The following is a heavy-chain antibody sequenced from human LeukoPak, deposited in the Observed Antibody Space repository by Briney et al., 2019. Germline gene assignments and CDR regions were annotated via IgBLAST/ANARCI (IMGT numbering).Heavy chain of an antibody. V-gene: IGHV1-69*02. Sequence: SVKVSCKASGGTFSSYTISWVRQAPGQGLEWMGRIIPILGIANYAQKFQGRVTITADKSTSTAYMELSSLRAEDTAVYYCARGSYDILTGYYQYYFDYWGQGTLVTVSS. CDR1: GGTFSSYT. D-gene: IGHD3-9*01. CDR2: IIPILGIA. CDR3: ARGSYDILTGYYQYYFDY. J-gene: IGHJ4*02.